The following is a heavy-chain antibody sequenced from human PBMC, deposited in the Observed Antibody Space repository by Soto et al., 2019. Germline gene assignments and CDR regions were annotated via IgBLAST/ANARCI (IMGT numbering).Heavy chain of an antibody. J-gene: IGHJ4*02. D-gene: IGHD1-1*01. CDR2: TSYDGNNE. V-gene: IGHV3-30*18. CDR3: AKDKGVFNWATSYFDY. CDR1: GFTFSNYA. Sequence: GSLRLSCAASGFTFSNYAMHWVHQAPGKGLEWVALTSYDGNNEYYTDSVKGRFTISRDNSKNTLFLQMNSPRPEDTAVYYCAKDKGVFNWATSYFDYWGQGALVTVSS.